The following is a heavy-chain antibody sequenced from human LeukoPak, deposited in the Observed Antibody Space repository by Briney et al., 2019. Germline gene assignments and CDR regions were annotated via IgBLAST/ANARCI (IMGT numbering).Heavy chain of an antibody. D-gene: IGHD3-22*01. CDR1: GYSFTNYW. V-gene: IGHV5-51*01. CDR3: ARVADSSGYGRLQGWFDP. J-gene: IGHJ5*02. Sequence: GESLKISCKGSGYSFTNYWIGWVRQMPGKGLKWMGIIYPGDSDARYSPSFQGQVTISADKSISTAYLQWSSLKASDTAMYYCARVADSSGYGRLQGWFDPWGQGTLVTVSS. CDR2: IYPGDSDA.